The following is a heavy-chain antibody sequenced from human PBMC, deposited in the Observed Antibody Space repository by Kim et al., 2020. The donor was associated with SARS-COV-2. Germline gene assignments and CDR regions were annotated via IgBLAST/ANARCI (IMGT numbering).Heavy chain of an antibody. CDR2: ISYDGSNK. Sequence: GGSLRLSCAASGFTFSSYRMHWVRQAPGKGLEWVAVISYDGSNKYYADSVKGRFTISRDNSKNTLYLQMNSLRAEDAAVYYCAKDRSLGVRPLDAFDIWGQGTMVTVSS. CDR3: AKDRSLGVRPLDAFDI. D-gene: IGHD3-10*01. CDR1: GFTFSSYR. V-gene: IGHV3-30*18. J-gene: IGHJ3*02.